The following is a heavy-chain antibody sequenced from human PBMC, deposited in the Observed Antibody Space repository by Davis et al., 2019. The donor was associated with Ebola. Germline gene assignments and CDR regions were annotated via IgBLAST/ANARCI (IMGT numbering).Heavy chain of an antibody. D-gene: IGHD6-19*01. J-gene: IGHJ4*02. CDR1: GGSISSSS. CDR2: ISSSSSYI. V-gene: IGHV3-21*01. CDR3: ARDRYSWGSSGWYVDY. Sequence: PSETLSLTCTVSGGSISSSSYYWGWIRQAPGKGLEWVSSISSSSSYIYYADSVKGRFTISRDNAKNSLYLQMNSLGAEDTAVYYCARDRYSWGSSGWYVDYWGQGTLVTVSS.